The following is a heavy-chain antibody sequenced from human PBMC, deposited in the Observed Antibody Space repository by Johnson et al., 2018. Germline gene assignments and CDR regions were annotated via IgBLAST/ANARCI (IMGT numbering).Heavy chain of an antibody. D-gene: IGHD2-15*01. J-gene: IGHJ3*02. CDR3: ARGGYGSGGSCYSFVAFVI. CDR1: GFTFSSYS. Sequence: VQLVQSGGGLVQPGGSLRLSCAASGFTFSSYSMNWVRQAPGKGLEWVSYISSNGGSTYYADSVKGRFTISRDNSKNTLYLQMGSLRAEDMVVYYCARGGYGSGGSCYSFVAFVIWGQGTMVTVSS. V-gene: IGHV3-64*07. CDR2: ISSNGGST.